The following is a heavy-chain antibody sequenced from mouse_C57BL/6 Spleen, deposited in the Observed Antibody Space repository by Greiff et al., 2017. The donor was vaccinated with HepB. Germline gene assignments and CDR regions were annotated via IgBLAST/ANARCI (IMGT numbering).Heavy chain of an antibody. V-gene: IGHV1-64*01. CDR2: IHPNSGST. CDR3: ASSFQSAIDY. CDR1: GYTFTSYW. J-gene: IGHJ4*01. Sequence: QVQLQQPGAELVKPGASVKLSCKASGYTFTSYWMHWVKQRPGQGLEWIGMIHPNSGSTNYNEKFKSKATLTVDKSSSTAYIQLSSLTSEDSAVDDCASSFQSAIDYWGQGTSVTVSS.